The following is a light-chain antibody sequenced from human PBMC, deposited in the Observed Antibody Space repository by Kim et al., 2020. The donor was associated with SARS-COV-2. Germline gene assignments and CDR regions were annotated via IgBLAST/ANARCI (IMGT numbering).Light chain of an antibody. V-gene: IGKV3-15*01. CDR3: QQYDNWPHT. CDR2: GAS. CDR1: QSVSYN. J-gene: IGKJ1*01. Sequence: DIVMTQSPATLSVSPGERATLSCWASQSVSYNVAWYQQKPGQALRLLIYGASTRATTIPARFSGSGSGTDFTLTISSLQSEDFVVYYCQQYDNWPHTLGQGTKVDIK.